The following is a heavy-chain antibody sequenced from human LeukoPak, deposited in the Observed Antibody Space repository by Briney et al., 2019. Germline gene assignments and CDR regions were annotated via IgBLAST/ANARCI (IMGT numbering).Heavy chain of an antibody. CDR1: GYTFTGYY. V-gene: IGHV1-2*04. D-gene: IGHD4-17*01. CDR2: INPNSGGT. CDR3: ARDGMTTVTTPPDYYYYGMDV. J-gene: IGHJ6*02. Sequence: ASVKVSCKASGYTFTGYYMHWVRQAPGQGLEWMGWINPNSGGTNYAQKFQGWVTMTRDTSISTAYMELSRLRSDDTAVYYCARDGMTTVTTPPDYYYYGMDVWGQGTTVTVSS.